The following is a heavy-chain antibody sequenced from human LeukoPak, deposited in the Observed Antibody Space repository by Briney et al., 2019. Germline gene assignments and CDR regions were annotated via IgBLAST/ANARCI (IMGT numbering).Heavy chain of an antibody. D-gene: IGHD3-16*01. V-gene: IGHV3-30-3*01. J-gene: IGHJ4*02. CDR1: GFTFSSYA. CDR2: ISYDGSNK. Sequence: PGRSLRLSCAASGFTFSSYAMHWVRQAPGKGLEWVAVISYDGSNKYYADSVKGRFTISRDNSKNTLYLQMNSLRAEDTAVYYCARELPEGTTWGDYWGQGTLVTVSS. CDR3: ARELPEGTTWGDY.